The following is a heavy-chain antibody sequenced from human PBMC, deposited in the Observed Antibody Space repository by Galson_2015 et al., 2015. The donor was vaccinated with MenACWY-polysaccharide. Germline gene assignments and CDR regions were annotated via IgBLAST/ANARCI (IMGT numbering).Heavy chain of an antibody. D-gene: IGHD6-19*01. J-gene: IGHJ4*02. CDR2: INPDSGDT. Sequence: SVKVSCKASGYTFTDYTMYWVRQAPGQGLEWMGWINPDSGDTKSAQEFQGRVTMTRDVSISTAYMELSWLRSDDTAVYYCTRGVLAVARVPTSGSNDFWGQGTLVTVSS. CDR1: GYTFTDYT. V-gene: IGHV1-2*02. CDR3: TRGVLAVARVPTSGSNDF.